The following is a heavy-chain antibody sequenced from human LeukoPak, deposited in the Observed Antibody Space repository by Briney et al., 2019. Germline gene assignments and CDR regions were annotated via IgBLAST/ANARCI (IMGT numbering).Heavy chain of an antibody. D-gene: IGHD6-13*01. CDR2: INSDGSST. Sequence: GGSLRLSCAASGFSFSNHWMHWVRQVPGKGLVWVSRINSDGSSTTYADSVKGRVTISRDNAKNTLYLQMNSLRDEDTAVYYCTRDVSQSSSWYGEFDYWGQGTQVTVSS. CDR3: TRDVSQSSSWYGEFDY. J-gene: IGHJ4*02. V-gene: IGHV3-74*03. CDR1: GFSFSNHW.